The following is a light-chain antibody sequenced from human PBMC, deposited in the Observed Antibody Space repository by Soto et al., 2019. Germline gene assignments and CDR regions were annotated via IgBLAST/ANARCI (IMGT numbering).Light chain of an antibody. J-gene: IGKJ3*01. CDR2: GAS. CDR1: QSVSSSY. CDR3: QQYGSSPVT. V-gene: IGKV3-20*01. Sequence: EIVLTQSPGTLSLSPGERATLSCRASQSVSSSYLAWYQQKPGQAPRLLIYGASSRATGIPDRFSGSGSGTDFTLTISRLEPEDVAVYYCQQYGSSPVTFGRGTKVDIK.